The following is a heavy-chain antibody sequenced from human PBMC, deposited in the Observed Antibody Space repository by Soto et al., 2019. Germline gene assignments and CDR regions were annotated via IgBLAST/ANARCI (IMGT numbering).Heavy chain of an antibody. J-gene: IGHJ6*02. D-gene: IGHD2-2*01. CDR2: ISGKTAKT. CDR3: ARVPREIILVGMDV. Sequence: QVQLVQSGAEVKKPGASVKVSCKASGYTFTSYGISWVRQAPGRGLEWMGWISGKTAKTNYAQNLQGRVTITTDTSTSTAYMELRSLRSDDTAVYYCARVPREIILVGMDVWGQGTTVTVSS. V-gene: IGHV1-18*04. CDR1: GYTFTSYG.